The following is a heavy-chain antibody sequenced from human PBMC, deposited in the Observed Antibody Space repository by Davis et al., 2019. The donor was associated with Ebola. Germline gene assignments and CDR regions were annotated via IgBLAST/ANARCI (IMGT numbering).Heavy chain of an antibody. CDR3: ARCPYYDFWSGRKDFFEF. V-gene: IGHV3-23*01. Sequence: PGGSLRLSCATSGFTFTTYAMAWVRQAPGKGLEWISSLSRGATNEYYADSVKGRFTISSDNFQNTLYLQMNSLRVEDTAVYYCARCPYYDFWSGRKDFFEFWGQGTLVTVSS. D-gene: IGHD3-3*01. CDR1: GFTFTTYA. J-gene: IGHJ4*02. CDR2: LSRGATNE.